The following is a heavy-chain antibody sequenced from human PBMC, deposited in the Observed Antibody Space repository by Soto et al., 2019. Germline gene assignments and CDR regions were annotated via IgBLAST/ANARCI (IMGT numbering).Heavy chain of an antibody. Sequence: EVQLVESGGGLVQPGGSLRLSCAASGFTFSSYSMDWVRQAPGKGLEWLSYIGSSSSTIYYADSVRGRFTISRDNAKKSLYLQMNSLRDEDTAVYYCARGYCRGGSCYSGDAFDIWGQGTMVTVSS. D-gene: IGHD2-15*01. J-gene: IGHJ3*02. CDR2: IGSSSSTI. V-gene: IGHV3-48*02. CDR3: ARGYCRGGSCYSGDAFDI. CDR1: GFTFSSYS.